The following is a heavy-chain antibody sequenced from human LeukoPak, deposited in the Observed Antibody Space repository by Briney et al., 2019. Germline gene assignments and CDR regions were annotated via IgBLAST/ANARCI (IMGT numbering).Heavy chain of an antibody. Sequence: GGSLRLSCAASGFTFSSYAMSWVRQAPGKGLEWVSAISGSGGNTYYADSVKGRFTISRDNSKNTLYLRMNSLRAEDTAVYYCAKSRPIVVVIGPFDYWGQGTLVTVSS. D-gene: IGHD3-22*01. V-gene: IGHV3-23*01. CDR2: ISGSGGNT. CDR3: AKSRPIVVVIGPFDY. J-gene: IGHJ4*02. CDR1: GFTFSSYA.